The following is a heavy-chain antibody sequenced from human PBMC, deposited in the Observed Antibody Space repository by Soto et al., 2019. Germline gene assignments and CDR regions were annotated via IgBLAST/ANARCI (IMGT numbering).Heavy chain of an antibody. J-gene: IGHJ3*02. CDR2: INPNSGGT. Sequence: ASVKVSCKASGYTFTGYYMHWVRQAPGQGLGWMGWINPNSGGTNYAQKFQGWVTMTRDTSISTAYMELSRLRSDDTAVYYCARVPRCLVFPLWPASEVLNDAFDIWGQGTMVTVSS. D-gene: IGHD6-19*01. V-gene: IGHV1-2*04. CDR1: GYTFTGYY. CDR3: ARVPRCLVFPLWPASEVLNDAFDI.